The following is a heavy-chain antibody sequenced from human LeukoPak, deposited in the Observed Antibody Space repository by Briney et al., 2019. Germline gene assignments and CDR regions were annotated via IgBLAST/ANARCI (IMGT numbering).Heavy chain of an antibody. D-gene: IGHD1-1*01. V-gene: IGHV3-43*01. CDR2: ISWDGGST. Sequence: GGSLRPSCAASGFTFDDYTMHWVRQAPGKGLEWVSLISWDGGSTYYADSVKGRFTISRDNSKNSLYLQMNSLRTEDTALYYCAKDISNGDYYYYGMDVWGQGTTVTVSS. CDR3: AKDISNGDYYYYGMDV. CDR1: GFTFDDYT. J-gene: IGHJ6*02.